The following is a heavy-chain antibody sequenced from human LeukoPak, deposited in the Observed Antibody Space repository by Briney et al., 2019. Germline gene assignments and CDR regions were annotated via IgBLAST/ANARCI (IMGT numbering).Heavy chain of an antibody. D-gene: IGHD6-19*01. Sequence: PSETLSLTCAVYGGSFSGYYWSWIRQPPGKGLEWIGEINHSGSTNYNPSLKSRVTISVDTYKNQFSLKLSSVTAADTAVYYCASHSSGWYVTDYWGQGTLVTVSS. CDR3: ASHSSGWYVTDY. V-gene: IGHV4-34*01. CDR1: GGSFSGYY. J-gene: IGHJ4*02. CDR2: INHSGST.